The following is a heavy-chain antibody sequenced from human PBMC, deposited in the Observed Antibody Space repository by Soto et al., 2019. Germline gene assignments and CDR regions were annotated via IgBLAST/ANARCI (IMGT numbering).Heavy chain of an antibody. CDR2: IYHSGST. Sequence: SETLSLTCAVSGGSISSSNLWTWVRQPPGKGLEWIGEIYHSGSTNYNPSLKSRVTISVDTSKNQFSLKLSSVTAADTAVYYCARRYSGYGDYWGQGTLVTVSS. D-gene: IGHD5-12*01. CDR1: GGSISSSNL. CDR3: ARRYSGYGDY. J-gene: IGHJ4*02. V-gene: IGHV4-4*02.